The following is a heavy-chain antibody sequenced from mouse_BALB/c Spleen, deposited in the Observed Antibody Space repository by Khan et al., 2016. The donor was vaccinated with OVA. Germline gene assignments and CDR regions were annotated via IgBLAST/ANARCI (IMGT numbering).Heavy chain of an antibody. V-gene: IGHV1-7*01. J-gene: IGHJ2*01. CDR1: GYTFINYW. CDR3: ARRGLRWDFDY. D-gene: IGHD1-1*01. Sequence: QMQLEESGAEPAKPGASVKMSCKASGYTFINYWILWVKQRPGQGLEWIGYINPSTGYTEYNQNFKDKATLTADKSSSTAYMQLSSLTSEDSAVYYCARRGLRWDFDYWGQGTTLTVSS. CDR2: INPSTGYT.